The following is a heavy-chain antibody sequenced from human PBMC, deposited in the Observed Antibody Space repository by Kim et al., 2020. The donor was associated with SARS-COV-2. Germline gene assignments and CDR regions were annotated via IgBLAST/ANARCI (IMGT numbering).Heavy chain of an antibody. J-gene: IGHJ4*02. Sequence: SETLSLTCAVYGGSFSGYYWSWIRQPPGKGLEWIGEINHSGSTNYNPSLKSRVTISVDTSKNQFSLKLSSVTAADTAVYYCARRGQTMVRGDPFDYWGQGTLVTVSS. V-gene: IGHV4-34*01. CDR1: GGSFSGYY. CDR2: INHSGST. D-gene: IGHD3-10*01. CDR3: ARRGQTMVRGDPFDY.